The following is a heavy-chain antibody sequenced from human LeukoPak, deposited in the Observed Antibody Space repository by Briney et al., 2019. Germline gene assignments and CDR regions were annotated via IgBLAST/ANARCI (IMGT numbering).Heavy chain of an antibody. Sequence: GGSLRLSCAASGFTFSSYWMSWVRQAPGKGLEWVAVISYDGSNKYYADSVKGRFTISRDNSKNTLYLQMNSLRAEDTAVYYCAKEQFAVWFGSVRRVYYYGMDVWGQGTTVTVSS. CDR3: AKEQFAVWFGSVRRVYYYGMDV. D-gene: IGHD3-10*01. CDR1: GFTFSSYW. V-gene: IGHV3-30*18. J-gene: IGHJ6*02. CDR2: ISYDGSNK.